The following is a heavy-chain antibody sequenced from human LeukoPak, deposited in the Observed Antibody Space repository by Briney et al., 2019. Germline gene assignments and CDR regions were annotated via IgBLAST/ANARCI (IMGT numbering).Heavy chain of an antibody. CDR2: IRYDGSKK. CDR3: AKGSKEVLFTRDHHMDV. D-gene: IGHD3-3*01. J-gene: IGHJ6*03. V-gene: IGHV3-30*02. CDR1: GLTFTSYG. Sequence: GGSLRLSCAASGLTFTSYGIHWVRQAPGKGLEWVAFIRYDGSKKYYADSVKGRFTISRDNSKNTLYLQMNSLRAEDTAVYYCAKGSKEVLFTRDHHMDVWGKGTTVT.